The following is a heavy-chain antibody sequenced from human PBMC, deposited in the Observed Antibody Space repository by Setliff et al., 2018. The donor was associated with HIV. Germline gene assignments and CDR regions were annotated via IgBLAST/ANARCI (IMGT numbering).Heavy chain of an antibody. J-gene: IGHJ6*03. Sequence: SETLSLTCAVYGGSFSASYWSWIRQAPGKGLEWIGEINHSGITHFNPSLDTRVTMFADTSKNQFSLRLSPVTAADTAIYYCARAFLLVPAARDYYYYMDVWGKGTTVTVSS. D-gene: IGHD2-2*01. CDR3: ARAFLLVPAARDYYYYMDV. V-gene: IGHV4-34*01. CDR1: GGSFSASY. CDR2: INHSGIT.